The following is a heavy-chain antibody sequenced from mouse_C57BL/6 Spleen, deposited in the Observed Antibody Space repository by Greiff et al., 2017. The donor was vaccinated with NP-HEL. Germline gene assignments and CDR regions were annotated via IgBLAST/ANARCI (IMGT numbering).Heavy chain of an antibody. Sequence: QVQLQQPGAELVMPGASVKLSCKASGYTFTSYWMHWVKQRPGQGLEWIGEIDPSDSYTNYNQKFKGKSTLTVDKSSSTAYMQLSSLTSEDSAVYYCAAFYGYDYAMDYWGQGTSVTVSS. CDR2: IDPSDSYT. V-gene: IGHV1-69*01. CDR1: GYTFTSYW. D-gene: IGHD2-2*01. J-gene: IGHJ4*01. CDR3: AAFYGYDYAMDY.